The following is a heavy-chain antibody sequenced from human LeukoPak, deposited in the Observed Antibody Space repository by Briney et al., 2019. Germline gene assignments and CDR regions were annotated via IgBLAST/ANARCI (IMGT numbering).Heavy chain of an antibody. Sequence: ASVKVSFKASGYTFTGYYMHWVRQAPGQGLEWMGWISTNDGHANYAQKLQGRVTLTTDTSASTAYMELSSLRSEDTAVYYCARDLGYCSSTSCYGDYFDYWGQGTLVTVSS. CDR2: ISTNDGHA. V-gene: IGHV1-18*04. J-gene: IGHJ4*02. CDR1: GYTFTGYY. D-gene: IGHD2-2*01. CDR3: ARDLGYCSSTSCYGDYFDY.